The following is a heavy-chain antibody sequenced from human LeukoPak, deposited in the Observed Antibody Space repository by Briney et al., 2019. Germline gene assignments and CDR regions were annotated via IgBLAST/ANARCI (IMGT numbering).Heavy chain of an antibody. CDR2: ISGGTT. D-gene: IGHD6-19*01. V-gene: IGHV3-49*03. CDR3: SRGSGWSSVY. J-gene: IGHJ4*02. CDR1: GFTFGDYL. Sequence: GGSLRLSCTASGFTFGDYLMSWFRQAPGKGLEWIGFISGGTTEYAASVKGRFTISRDDSTSIAYLQMNSLTTEDTAVYYCSRGSGWSSVYWGQGTLVTVSS.